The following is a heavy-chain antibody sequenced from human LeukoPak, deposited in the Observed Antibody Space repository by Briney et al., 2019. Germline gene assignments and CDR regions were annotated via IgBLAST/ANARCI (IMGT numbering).Heavy chain of an antibody. J-gene: IGHJ4*02. V-gene: IGHV4-39*01. D-gene: IGHD3-22*01. CDR3: ASQPYYESSGYYFY. CDR1: GGSITSSTYN. Sequence: SETLSLTCTVSGGSITSSTYNWGWIPQPPGKGLEWIGSIYNSGSTFYNPSLKSRATISIDTSKNQFSLKLNSVSAADTAIYYCASQPYYESSGYYFYWGQGTLVTVSS. CDR2: IYNSGST.